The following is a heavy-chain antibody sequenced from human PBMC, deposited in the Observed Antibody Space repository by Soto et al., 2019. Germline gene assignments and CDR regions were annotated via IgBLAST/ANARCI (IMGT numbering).Heavy chain of an antibody. CDR2: INHSGST. V-gene: IGHV4-34*01. CDR1: GGSFSGYD. J-gene: IGHJ6*02. D-gene: IGHD3-22*01. CDR3: AHSLRPSWSYYDSSGYYGRNGMDV. Sequence: SETLSLTCAVYGGSFSGYDWTWIRQPPGTGLEWIGEINHSGSTNYNPSLKSRVTISVDTSKNQFSLKLSSVTAADTAVYYCAHSLRPSWSYYDSSGYYGRNGMDVWGQGTTVTVSS.